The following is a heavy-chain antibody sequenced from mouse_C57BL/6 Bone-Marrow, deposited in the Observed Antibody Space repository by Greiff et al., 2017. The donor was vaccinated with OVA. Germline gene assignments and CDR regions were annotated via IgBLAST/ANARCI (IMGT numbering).Heavy chain of an antibody. CDR3: ARQGFYYGSSRAMDY. J-gene: IGHJ4*01. Sequence: DVMLVESGGDLVKPGGSLKLSCAASGFTFSSYGMSWVRQTPDKRLEWVATISSGGSYTYYPDSVKGRFPISRDNAKNTLYLQMSSLKSEDTAMYYCARQGFYYGSSRAMDYWGQGTSVTVSS. CDR2: ISSGGSYT. D-gene: IGHD1-1*01. CDR1: GFTFSSYG. V-gene: IGHV5-6*02.